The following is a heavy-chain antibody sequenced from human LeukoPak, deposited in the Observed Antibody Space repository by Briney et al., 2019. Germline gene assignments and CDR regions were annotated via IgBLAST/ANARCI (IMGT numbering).Heavy chain of an antibody. V-gene: IGHV4-59*08. CDR1: GGSISSYY. J-gene: IGHJ4*02. CDR2: IYYSGST. D-gene: IGHD3-3*01. CDR3: ARATIQKGITIFGVVPEFFDY. Sequence: PSETLSLTCTVSGGSISSYYWSWIRQPPGKGLEWIGYIYYSGSTNYNPSLKSRVTISVDTSKNQFSLKLSSVTAADTAVYYCARATIQKGITIFGVVPEFFDYWGQGTLVTVSS.